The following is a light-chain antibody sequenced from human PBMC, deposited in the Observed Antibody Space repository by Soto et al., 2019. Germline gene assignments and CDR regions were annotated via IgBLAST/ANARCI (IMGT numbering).Light chain of an antibody. J-gene: IGKJ1*01. CDR2: GAS. CDR3: QQYGSSPWT. V-gene: IGKV3-20*01. Sequence: IVLPQSPGTVSLSPGERATLSCRASQSVSSSYLAWYQQKPGQAPRLLIYGASSRATGIPDRFSGSGSGTDFTLTISILEPEDFAVYYCQQYGSSPWTFGQGTKVDIK. CDR1: QSVSSSY.